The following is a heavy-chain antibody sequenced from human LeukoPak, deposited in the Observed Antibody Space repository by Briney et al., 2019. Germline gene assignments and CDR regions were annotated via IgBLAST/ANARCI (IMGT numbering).Heavy chain of an antibody. CDR3: ARSGYSYGYKEEFDY. D-gene: IGHD5-18*01. J-gene: IGHJ4*02. V-gene: IGHV1-69*05. CDR1: GGTFSSYA. Sequence: GASVKVSCKASGGTFSSYAISWVRQAPGQGLEWMGRIIPIFGTANYAQKFQGRVTITTDESTSTAYMELSSLRSEDTAVYYCARSGYSYGYKEEFDYWGRGTLVTVSS. CDR2: IIPIFGTA.